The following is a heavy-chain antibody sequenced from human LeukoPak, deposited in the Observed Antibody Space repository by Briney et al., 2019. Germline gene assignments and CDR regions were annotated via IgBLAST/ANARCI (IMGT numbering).Heavy chain of an antibody. CDR1: GGSFSGYY. V-gene: IGHV4-34*01. CDR2: INHSGST. CDR3: ARDGSARPFDY. Sequence: SETLSLTYAVYGGSFSGYYWSWIRQPPGKGLEWIGEINHSGSTNYNPSLKSRVTISVDTSKNQFSLKLSSVTAADTAVYYCARDGSARPFDYWGQGTLVTVSS. D-gene: IGHD3-10*01. J-gene: IGHJ4*02.